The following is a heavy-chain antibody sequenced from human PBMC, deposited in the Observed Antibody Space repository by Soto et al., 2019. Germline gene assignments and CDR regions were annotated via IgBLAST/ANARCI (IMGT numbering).Heavy chain of an antibody. CDR1: GGSISSGDYY. D-gene: IGHD2-2*01. J-gene: IGHJ6*02. CDR3: ARGCSDTTCPRPYYGMDV. V-gene: IGHV4-30-4*01. Sequence: SETLSLTCTVSGGSISSGDYYWSWIRQPPGKGLEWIGYIYKSGSTYYNPSLKSRITMSVATSKNQFSLKLNSVTAAETAVYYCARGCSDTTCPRPYYGMDVWGQGTTVTVSS. CDR2: IYKSGST.